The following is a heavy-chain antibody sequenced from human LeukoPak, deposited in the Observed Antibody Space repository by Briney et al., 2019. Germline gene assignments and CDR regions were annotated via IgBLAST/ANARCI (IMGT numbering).Heavy chain of an antibody. CDR3: AKDDRVVRHLPDFDY. CDR2: ISYDGSNK. D-gene: IGHD2-21*01. Sequence: GRSLRLSCAASGFTFSSYGMHWVRQAPGKGLESVAVISYDGSNKYYADPVKGRFTISRDNSKNTLYLQMNSLRAEDTAVYYCAKDDRVVRHLPDFDYWGQGTLVTVSS. V-gene: IGHV3-30*18. J-gene: IGHJ4*02. CDR1: GFTFSSYG.